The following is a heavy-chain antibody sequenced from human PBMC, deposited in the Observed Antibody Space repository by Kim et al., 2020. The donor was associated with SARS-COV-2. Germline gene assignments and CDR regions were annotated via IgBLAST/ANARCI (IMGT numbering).Heavy chain of an antibody. CDR2: IYYSGST. D-gene: IGHD1-26*01. Sequence: SETLSLTCTVSGGSISSYYWSWIRQPPGKGLEWIGYIYYSGSTNYNPSLKSRVTISVDTSKNQFSLKLSSVTAADTAVYYCARVGWAAWELRRRGAFDIWGQGTMVTVSS. CDR1: GGSISSYY. CDR3: ARVGWAAWELRRRGAFDI. V-gene: IGHV4-59*13. J-gene: IGHJ3*02.